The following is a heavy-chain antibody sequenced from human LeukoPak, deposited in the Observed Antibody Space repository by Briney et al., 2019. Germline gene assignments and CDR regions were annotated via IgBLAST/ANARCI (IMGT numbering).Heavy chain of an antibody. CDR3: AREGEYYSPSGNVVDAYDV. Sequence: GASVKVSCKASGYTFTSYGISWVRQAPGHGLEWMGWISAYNGNTNYAQKLQGRVTMTTDTSTSTAYMELRSLRSDDTAVYYCAREGEYYSPSGNVVDAYDVWGQGTMVTVSS. V-gene: IGHV1-18*01. CDR1: GYTFTSYG. CDR2: ISAYNGNT. D-gene: IGHD3-10*01. J-gene: IGHJ3*01.